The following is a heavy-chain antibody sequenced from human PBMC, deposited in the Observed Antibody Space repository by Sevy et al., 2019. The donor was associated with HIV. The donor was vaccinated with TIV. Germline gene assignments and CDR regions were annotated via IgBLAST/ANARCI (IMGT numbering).Heavy chain of an antibody. CDR3: AKDRDIVIVLGATALRQ. D-gene: IGHD2-15*01. CDR2: ISYDGRHK. V-gene: IGHV3-30*18. J-gene: IGHJ1*01. CDR1: GVTFSTYG. Sequence: GGSLRLSCAASGVTFSTYGMHWVRQAPGKWLEWVAVISYDGRHKYYADSVKGRFTISRDNSKNTLDLQMNSLRAEDTAVYYCAKDRDIVIVLGATALRQWGQGSLVTVSS.